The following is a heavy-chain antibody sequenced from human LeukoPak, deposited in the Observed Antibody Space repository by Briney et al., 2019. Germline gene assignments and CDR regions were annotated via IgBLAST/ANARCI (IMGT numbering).Heavy chain of an antibody. D-gene: IGHD3-22*01. J-gene: IGHJ4*02. CDR2: IYWDDK. V-gene: IGHV2-5*01. CDR1: GFSLSTSGVG. CDR3: AHCSGYYDSSGYYQTPYFDY. Sequence: SGPTLVKPTQTLTLTCTFSGFSLSTSGVGVGWIRQPPGKALEWLALIYWDDKRYSPSLKSRLTITKDTSKNQVVLTMTNMDPVDTATYYCAHCSGYYDSSGYYQTPYFDYWGQGTLVTVSS.